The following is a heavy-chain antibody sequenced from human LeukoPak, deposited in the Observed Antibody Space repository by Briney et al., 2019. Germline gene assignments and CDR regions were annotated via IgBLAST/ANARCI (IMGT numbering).Heavy chain of an antibody. V-gene: IGHV3-30*02. CDR2: IRYDGSNK. Sequence: PGGSLRLSCAASGFTFSSYGMHWVRQAPGKGLEWVAFIRYDGSNKYYADSVKGRFTISRDNSKNTLYLQMNSLRAEDTAVYYCVKDHPDWFDPWGQGTLVTVSS. CDR1: GFTFSSYG. J-gene: IGHJ5*02. CDR3: VKDHPDWFDP.